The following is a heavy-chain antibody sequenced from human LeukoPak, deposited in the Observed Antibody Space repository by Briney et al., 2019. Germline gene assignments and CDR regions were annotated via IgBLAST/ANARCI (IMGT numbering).Heavy chain of an antibody. Sequence: ASVKVSCKTSGYTFIAYYVHWARQAPGQGLEWMGWINPNTGDTTYAQQFQGRVTMTRDTSLSTVYMELSSLRSDDTAVYYCARVVFDGSISRRFDSWGQGTQVAVFS. J-gene: IGHJ4*02. CDR3: ARVVFDGSISRRFDS. V-gene: IGHV1-2*02. D-gene: IGHD3-3*02. CDR2: INPNTGDT. CDR1: GYTFIAYY.